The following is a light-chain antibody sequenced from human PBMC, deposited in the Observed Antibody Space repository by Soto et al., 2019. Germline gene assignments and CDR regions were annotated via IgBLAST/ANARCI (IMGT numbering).Light chain of an antibody. CDR3: HQDYSTPSWT. V-gene: IGKV4-1*01. Sequence: DIVMTQSPDSLAVSLGERATINCKSSQRVLNSSNNKNYLAWYQQKPGQPPKLLIYWASTRESGVPDRFSGSGSGTDFPLTSSSLQAEDVAIYYCHQDYSTPSWTVGQGTKVEIK. CDR2: WAS. J-gene: IGKJ1*01. CDR1: QRVLNSSNNKNY.